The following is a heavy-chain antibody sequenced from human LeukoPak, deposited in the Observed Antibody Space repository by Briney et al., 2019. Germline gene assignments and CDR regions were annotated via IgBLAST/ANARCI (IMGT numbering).Heavy chain of an antibody. V-gene: IGHV4-34*01. J-gene: IGHJ3*02. Sequence: PSETLSLTCAVYGGSFSGYYWSWIRQPPGKGLEWIGEINHSGSTNYNPSLKSRVTISVDTSKNQFSLKLSSVTVADTAVYYCARGRDSSSWRDAFDIWGQGTMVTVSS. CDR2: INHSGST. CDR3: ARGRDSSSWRDAFDI. D-gene: IGHD6-13*01. CDR1: GGSFSGYY.